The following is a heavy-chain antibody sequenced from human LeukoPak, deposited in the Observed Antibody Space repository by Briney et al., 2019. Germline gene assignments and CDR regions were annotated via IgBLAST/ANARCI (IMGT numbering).Heavy chain of an antibody. Sequence: GGSLRLSCAASGFTFSSYWMSWVRQAPGKGLEWVANIKQDGSEKYYVDSVKGRFTISRDNAKNSLYLQMNSLRAEDTAVYYCARRDYGSLDAFEIWGQGTMVTVSS. D-gene: IGHD4-17*01. J-gene: IGHJ3*02. CDR3: ARRDYGSLDAFEI. V-gene: IGHV3-7*01. CDR1: GFTFSSYW. CDR2: IKQDGSEK.